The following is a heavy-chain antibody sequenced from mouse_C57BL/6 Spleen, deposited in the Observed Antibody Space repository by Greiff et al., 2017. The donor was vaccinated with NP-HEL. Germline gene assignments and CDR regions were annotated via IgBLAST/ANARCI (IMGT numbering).Heavy chain of an antibody. V-gene: IGHV2-2*01. CDR3: AREATGYGSSPWYFDV. D-gene: IGHD1-1*01. CDR2: IWSGGST. Sequence: QVQLQQSGPGLVQPSQSLSITCTVSGFSLTSYGVHWVRQSPGKGLEWLGVIWSGGSTDYNAAFISRLGISKDNSKSQVFFKMNSLQADDTAIYYCAREATGYGSSPWYFDVWGTGTTVTVSS. J-gene: IGHJ1*03. CDR1: GFSLTSYG.